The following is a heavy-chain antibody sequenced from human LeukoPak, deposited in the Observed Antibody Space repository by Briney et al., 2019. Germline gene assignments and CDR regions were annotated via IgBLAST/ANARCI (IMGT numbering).Heavy chain of an antibody. D-gene: IGHD4-17*01. CDR2: ISSSGSTI. V-gene: IGHV3-48*04. Sequence: GGSLRLSCAASGFTFSSSGMNWVRQAPGKGLEWVSYISSSGSTIYYADPVKGRFTISRDNAKNSLYPQMNSLRAEDTAVYYCAKRPSDYGDYVSYFDYWGQGTLVTVSS. CDR3: AKRPSDYGDYVSYFDY. CDR1: GFTFSSSG. J-gene: IGHJ4*02.